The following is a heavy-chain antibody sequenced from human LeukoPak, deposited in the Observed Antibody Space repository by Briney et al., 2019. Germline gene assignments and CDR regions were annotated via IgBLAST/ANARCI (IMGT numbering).Heavy chain of an antibody. Sequence: ASVKVSCKASGYTFTSYYMHWVRQAPGQGLEWMGIINPSGGSTSYAQKSQGRVTMTRDTSTSTVYMELSSLRSEDTAVYYCARDLDYYGSGSLYGYYYYMDVWGKGTTVTVSS. J-gene: IGHJ6*03. CDR3: ARDLDYYGSGSLYGYYYYMDV. V-gene: IGHV1-46*01. D-gene: IGHD3-10*01. CDR1: GYTFTSYY. CDR2: INPSGGST.